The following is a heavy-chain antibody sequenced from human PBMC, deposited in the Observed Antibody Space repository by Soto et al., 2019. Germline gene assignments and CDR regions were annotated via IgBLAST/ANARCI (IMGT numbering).Heavy chain of an antibody. CDR1: GGTFSSYA. J-gene: IGHJ6*02. V-gene: IGHV1-69*13. CDR2: IIPIFGTA. Sequence: ASVKVSCKASGGTFSSYAISWVRQAPGQGLEWMGGIIPIFGTANYAQKFQGGVTITADESTSTAYMELSSLRSEDTAVYYCARDGGIAARVYYYYGMDVWGQGTTVTVSS. D-gene: IGHD6-6*01. CDR3: ARDGGIAARVYYYYGMDV.